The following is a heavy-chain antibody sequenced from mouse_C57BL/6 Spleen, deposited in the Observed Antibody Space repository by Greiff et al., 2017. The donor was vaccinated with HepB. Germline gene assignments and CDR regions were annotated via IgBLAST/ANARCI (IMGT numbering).Heavy chain of an antibody. J-gene: IGHJ1*03. CDR2: ISNGGGST. CDR3: ARGYRGYFDV. D-gene: IGHD1-2*01. V-gene: IGHV5-12*01. Sequence: EVKVEESGGGLVQPGGSLKLSCAASGFTFSDYYMYWVRQTPEKRLEWVAYISNGGGSTYYPDTVKGRFTISRDNAKNTLYLQMSRLKSEDTAMYYCARGYRGYFDVWGTGTTVTVSS. CDR1: GFTFSDYY.